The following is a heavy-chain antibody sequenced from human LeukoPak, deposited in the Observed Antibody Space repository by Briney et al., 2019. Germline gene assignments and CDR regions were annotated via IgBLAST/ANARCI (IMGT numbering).Heavy chain of an antibody. V-gene: IGHV3-48*02. Sequence: GGSLRLSGAASGFPFSSYSMNWVRQAPRKGLEWVSFISSRSSTIYYADSVKGRFTISRDNAKDSLSLQMNSLRDEDTAVYYCARHRDTSMANSYYGLDVWGQGTTVTVSS. CDR2: ISSRSSTI. D-gene: IGHD5-18*01. CDR1: GFPFSSYS. CDR3: ARHRDTSMANSYYGLDV. J-gene: IGHJ6*02.